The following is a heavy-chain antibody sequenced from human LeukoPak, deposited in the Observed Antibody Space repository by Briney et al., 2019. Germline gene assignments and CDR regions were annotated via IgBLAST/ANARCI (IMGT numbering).Heavy chain of an antibody. V-gene: IGHV3-23*01. Sequence: GGSLRLSCAASGFSFTTYAMSWVRQAPGKGLEWVSAISSTGGSTYYADSVKGRFTISRDNSKNTLFLQMNSLRAEDTAVYYCAHNWSDLDYWGQGTLVTVSS. CDR1: GFSFTTYA. J-gene: IGHJ4*02. D-gene: IGHD1-20*01. CDR3: AHNWSDLDY. CDR2: ISSTGGST.